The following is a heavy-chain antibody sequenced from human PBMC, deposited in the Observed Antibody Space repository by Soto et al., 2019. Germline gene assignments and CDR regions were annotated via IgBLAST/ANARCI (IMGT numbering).Heavy chain of an antibody. J-gene: IGHJ5*02. Sequence: ASVKVSCKASGYTFTSYAMHWVRQAPGQRLEWMGWINAGNGNTKYSQKFQGRVTITRDTSASTAYMELSSLRSEDTAVYYCGRGSGSYYWYNYFDPWGQGTPVTVSS. CDR1: GYTFTSYA. CDR2: INAGNGNT. CDR3: GRGSGSYYWYNYFDP. D-gene: IGHD3-10*01. V-gene: IGHV1-3*01.